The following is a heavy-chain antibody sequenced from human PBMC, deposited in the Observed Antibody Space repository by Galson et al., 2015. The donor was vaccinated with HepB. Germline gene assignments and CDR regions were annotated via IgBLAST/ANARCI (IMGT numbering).Heavy chain of an antibody. D-gene: IGHD5-24*01. CDR3: ARRNGNDWLDP. Sequence: SVKVSCKASGYTFTKYAVNWVRQAPGQGLEWMGWINTDTGNPTYAQGFTGRFVFSLDTSVSTAYLQVSSLKAEDTAMYYCARRNGNDWLDPWGQGTLVTVSS. V-gene: IGHV7-4-1*02. CDR2: INTDTGNP. CDR1: GYTFTKYA. J-gene: IGHJ5*02.